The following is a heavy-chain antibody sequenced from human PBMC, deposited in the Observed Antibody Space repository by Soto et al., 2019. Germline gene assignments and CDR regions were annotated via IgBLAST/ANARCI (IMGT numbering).Heavy chain of an antibody. D-gene: IGHD3-9*01. CDR1: GFTFNNFA. Sequence: EVHLLGSGGDLVKPGGSLRLSCEVSGFTFNNFAMSWVRQSPGKGLEWVSTISSDGDLRHYAESVKGRFTISRANSKSTLFLQMNSLRAEVTALYFCAKVRQRFLYIVTGATNFDSLGQGTLVTVSS. CDR3: AKVRQRFLYIVTGATNFDS. V-gene: IGHV3-23*01. J-gene: IGHJ4*02. CDR2: ISSDGDLR.